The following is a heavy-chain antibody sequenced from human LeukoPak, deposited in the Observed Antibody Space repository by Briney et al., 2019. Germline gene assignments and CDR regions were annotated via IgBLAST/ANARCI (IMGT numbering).Heavy chain of an antibody. Sequence: SETLSLTCTVSGGSISSYYWSWIRQPAGKGLEWIGRIYTSGSTNYNPSLKSRVTMSEDTSKNQFSLKLSSVTAADTAVYYCARTGSSSLYYYGMDVWGQGTTVTVSS. CDR3: ARTGSSSLYYYGMDV. CDR2: IYTSGST. D-gene: IGHD6-6*01. CDR1: GGSISSYY. V-gene: IGHV4-4*07. J-gene: IGHJ6*02.